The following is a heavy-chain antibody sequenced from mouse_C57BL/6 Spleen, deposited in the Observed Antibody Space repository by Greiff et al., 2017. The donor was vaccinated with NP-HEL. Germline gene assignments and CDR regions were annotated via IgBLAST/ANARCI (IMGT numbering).Heavy chain of an antibody. CDR2: IDPEAGDT. V-gene: IGHV14-2*01. J-gene: IGHJ2*01. Sequence: EVQLQQSGAELVKPGASVKLSCTASGFNIKDYYMHWVKQRTEQGLEWIGRIDPEAGDTKYAPKFQGKATITADTSSNTAYLQLSSLTSEDTAVYYCARKGYDVPFDYWGQGTTLTVSS. CDR1: GFNIKDYY. CDR3: ARKGYDVPFDY. D-gene: IGHD2-2*01.